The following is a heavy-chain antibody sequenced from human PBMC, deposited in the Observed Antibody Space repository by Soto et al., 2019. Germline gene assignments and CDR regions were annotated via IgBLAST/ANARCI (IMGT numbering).Heavy chain of an antibody. CDR3: AKDVYYDFYGMDV. CDR2: ISASDDST. J-gene: IGHJ6*02. Sequence: EVQLLESGGYLIQPGGSLRLSCAASGFTFSSYAMNWVRQAPGKGLEWVSVISASDDSTYYAESVKGRFTISRDNSKNTLYLQMNSLRAEDTAVYYCAKDVYYDFYGMDVWGQGTTVTVSS. CDR1: GFTFSSYA. D-gene: IGHD3-22*01. V-gene: IGHV3-23*01.